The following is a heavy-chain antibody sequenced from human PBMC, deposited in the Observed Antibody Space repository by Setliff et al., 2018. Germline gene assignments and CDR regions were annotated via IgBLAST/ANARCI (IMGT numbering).Heavy chain of an antibody. V-gene: IGHV1-3*01. CDR1: GYAFNSYT. J-gene: IGHJ5*02. CDR3: ARSPAVLGIVYLDP. Sequence: GASVKVSCKASGYAFNSYTLHWVRQAPGQRLEWMGWINAGNGNTKYSQKFQDRVTITTDESTSTAYMELNSLTSEDTAVYYCARSPAVLGIVYLDPWGQGTLVTVSS. CDR2: INAGNGNT. D-gene: IGHD2-15*01.